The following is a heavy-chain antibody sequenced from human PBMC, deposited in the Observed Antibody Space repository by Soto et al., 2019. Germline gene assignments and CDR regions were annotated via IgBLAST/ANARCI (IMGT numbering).Heavy chain of an antibody. V-gene: IGHV4-61*01. CDR1: GGSVSSGSYY. Sequence: SETLSLTCTVSGGSVSSGSYYWSWIRQPPGKGLEWIGYIYYSGSTNYNPSLKSRVTISVDASKNQFSLKLSSVTAADTAVYYCARVFYYDSSGYYYVKWYFDLWGRGTLVTVSS. CDR2: IYYSGST. CDR3: ARVFYYDSSGYYYVKWYFDL. D-gene: IGHD3-22*01. J-gene: IGHJ2*01.